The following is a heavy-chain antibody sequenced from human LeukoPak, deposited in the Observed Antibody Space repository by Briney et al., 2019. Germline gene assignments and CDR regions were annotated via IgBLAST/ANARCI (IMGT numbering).Heavy chain of an antibody. Sequence: ASVKVSCKASGYTFSDYYIHWVRQAPGQGLEWMGRINPNTGGTNSTQKFQGRVTMTRDTSISTAYMELGRLRSDDTAVYYCARGRFSISSATWFDPWGQGTLVTVSS. CDR2: INPNTGGT. D-gene: IGHD6-19*01. V-gene: IGHV1-2*06. CDR1: GYTFSDYY. CDR3: ARGRFSISSATWFDP. J-gene: IGHJ5*02.